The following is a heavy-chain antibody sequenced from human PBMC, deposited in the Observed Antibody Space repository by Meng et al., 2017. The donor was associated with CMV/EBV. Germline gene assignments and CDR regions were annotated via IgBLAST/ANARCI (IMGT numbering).Heavy chain of an antibody. CDR1: GYTFTGYY. CDR2: INPNSGGT. V-gene: IGHV1-2*02. J-gene: IGHJ5*02. CDR3: AINTCSSTSCYVMGGWFDP. Sequence: ASVKVSCKASGYTFTGYYMHWVRQAPGQGLEWMGWINPNSGGTNYAQKFQGRVTMTRDTSISTAYMKLSRLRSDDTAVYYCAINTCSSTSCYVMGGWFDPWGQGTLVTVSS. D-gene: IGHD2-2*01.